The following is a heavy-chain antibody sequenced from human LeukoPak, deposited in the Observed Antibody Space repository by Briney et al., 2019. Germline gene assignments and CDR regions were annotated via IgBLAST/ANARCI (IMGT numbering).Heavy chain of an antibody. CDR1: GGSISSYY. V-gene: IGHV4-59*01. J-gene: IGHJ4*02. Sequence: KPSETLSLTHTVSGGSISSYYWSWIRQPPGKGLEWIGYIYYSGSTNYNPSLKSRVTISVDTSKNQFSLKLSSVTAADTAVYYCARYFNSGYDNFDYWGQGTLVTVSS. CDR2: IYYSGST. CDR3: ARYFNSGYDNFDY. D-gene: IGHD5-12*01.